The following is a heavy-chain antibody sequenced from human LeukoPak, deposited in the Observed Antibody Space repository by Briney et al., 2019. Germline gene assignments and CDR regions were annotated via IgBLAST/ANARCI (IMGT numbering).Heavy chain of an antibody. D-gene: IGHD3-9*01. V-gene: IGHV3-7*01. CDR2: IKQDGSEK. CDR3: ARDTPYDILTGYTYGMDV. J-gene: IGHJ6*02. Sequence: GGSLRLSCAASGFTFSSYWMSWVRQAPGKGLEWVANIKQDGSEKYYVDSVKGRFTISRDNAKNSPYLQMNSLRAEDTAVYYCARDTPYDILTGYTYGMDVWGQGTTVTVSS. CDR1: GFTFSSYW.